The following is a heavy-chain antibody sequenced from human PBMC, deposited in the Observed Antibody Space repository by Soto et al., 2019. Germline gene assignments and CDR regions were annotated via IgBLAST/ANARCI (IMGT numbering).Heavy chain of an antibody. Sequence: ASVKVSCKASGYSFTNYGITWVRQAPGQGFEWMGWISAYNGDTNYAQKLKGRVTMTTDASTSTAYLELRSLRSDDTAVYYCARDRGVAPPVAGNTHYYYYMDVWGKGTTVTVSS. CDR1: GYSFTNYG. J-gene: IGHJ6*03. V-gene: IGHV1-18*01. D-gene: IGHD6-19*01. CDR2: ISAYNGDT. CDR3: ARDRGVAPPVAGNTHYYYYMDV.